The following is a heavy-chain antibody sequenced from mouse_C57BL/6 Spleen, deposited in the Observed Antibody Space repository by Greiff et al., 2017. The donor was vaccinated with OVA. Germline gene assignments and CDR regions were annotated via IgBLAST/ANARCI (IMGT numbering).Heavy chain of an antibody. CDR3: ARRGPYGDFDY. CDR2: IDPSDSYT. CDR1: GYTFTSYW. V-gene: IGHV1-50*01. Sequence: QVQLQQSGAELVKPGASVKLSCKASGYTFTSYWMQWVKQRPGQGLEWIGEIDPSDSYTNYNQKFKGKATLTVDTSSSTAYMQLSSLTSEDSAVYYCARRGPYGDFDYWGQGTTLTVSS. D-gene: IGHD1-1*01. J-gene: IGHJ2*01.